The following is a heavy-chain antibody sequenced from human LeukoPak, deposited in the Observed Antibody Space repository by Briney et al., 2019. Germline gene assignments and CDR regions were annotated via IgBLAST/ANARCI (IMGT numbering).Heavy chain of an antibody. J-gene: IGHJ4*02. CDR1: GGSFSGYY. CDR3: ATTPGSDYYFDY. V-gene: IGHV4-34*01. CDR2: INHSGST. Sequence: SETLSLTCAVYGGSFSGYYWSWIRQPPGKGLEWIGEINHSGSTNYNPSLKSRVTISVDTSKNQFSLKLSSVTAADTAVYYCATTPGSDYYFDYWGQGTLVTVSS. D-gene: IGHD1-26*01.